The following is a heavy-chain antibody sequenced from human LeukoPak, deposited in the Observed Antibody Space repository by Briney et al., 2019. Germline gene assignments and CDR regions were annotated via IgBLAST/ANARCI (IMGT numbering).Heavy chain of an antibody. Sequence: GGSLRLSCAASGFTLTSYALSWVRHAPGEGLEWGSAISGSGGSTYYADSVKGRFTISRDNSKNTLYLQMNSLRAEDTAVYYCASYDFWSGYLYHDYWGQGTLVTVSS. V-gene: IGHV3-23*01. D-gene: IGHD3-3*01. CDR1: GFTLTSYA. CDR3: ASYDFWSGYLYHDY. J-gene: IGHJ4*02. CDR2: ISGSGGST.